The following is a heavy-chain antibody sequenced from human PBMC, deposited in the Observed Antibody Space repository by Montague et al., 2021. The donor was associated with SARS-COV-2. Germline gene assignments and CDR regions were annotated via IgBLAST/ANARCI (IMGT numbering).Heavy chain of an antibody. Sequence: SETLSLTCTVSGGSISSSSYYWGWIRQPPGKGLEWIGSIYYSGSTYYNPSLKSRVTISVDTSENQFSLKLSSVTAADTAVYYCARGDGLGPYTGYAFDIWGQGTLVTVSS. V-gene: IGHV4-39*01. J-gene: IGHJ3*02. D-gene: IGHD3-16*01. CDR1: GGSISSSSYY. CDR2: IYYSGST. CDR3: ARGDGLGPYTGYAFDI.